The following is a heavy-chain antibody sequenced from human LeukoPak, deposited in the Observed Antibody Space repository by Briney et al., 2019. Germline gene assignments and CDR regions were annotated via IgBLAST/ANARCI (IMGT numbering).Heavy chain of an antibody. CDR2: IYYSGST. CDR3: AREKPLEYCTNGVCLVSRYYYYMDV. J-gene: IGHJ6*03. D-gene: IGHD2-8*01. Sequence: PSETLSLTCTVSGGSISSYYWSWIRQPPGKGLEWIGYIYYSGSTNYNPSLKSRVTISVDTSKNQFSLKLSSVTAADTAVYYCAREKPLEYCTNGVCLVSRYYYYMDVWGKGTTVTVSS. CDR1: GGSISSYY. V-gene: IGHV4-59*01.